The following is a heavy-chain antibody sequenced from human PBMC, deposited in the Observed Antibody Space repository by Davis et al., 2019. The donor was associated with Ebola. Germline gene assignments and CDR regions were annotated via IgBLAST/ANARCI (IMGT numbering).Heavy chain of an antibody. CDR1: GFTLSGSA. D-gene: IGHD2-2*02. J-gene: IGHJ6*03. Sequence: GESLKISCAASGFTLSGSAMHWVRQASGKGLEWVGRIRSKPNNYATAYAASVKGRFTISRDDSKNTAYLQMNSLRAEDTAVYYCARDRYLGRYYYMDVWGKGTTVTVSS. V-gene: IGHV3-73*01. CDR3: ARDRYLGRYYYMDV. CDR2: IRSKPNNYAT.